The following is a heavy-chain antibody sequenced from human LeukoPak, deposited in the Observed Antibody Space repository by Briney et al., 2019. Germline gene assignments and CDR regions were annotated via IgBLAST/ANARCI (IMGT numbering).Heavy chain of an antibody. D-gene: IGHD3-22*01. CDR2: IKSDGST. J-gene: IGHJ1*01. CDR3: ARAPSEIGGYYPEYFRH. CDR1: GFTYSSYW. V-gene: IGHV3-74*01. Sequence: GGSLRLSCAASGFTYSSYWMHWVRQAPGKGLVWVSRIKSDGSTRYADSVKGRFTISRDNAKNTVSLQMTSLRAEDTGVYYCARAPSEIGGYYPEYFRHWGQGTLVIVSS.